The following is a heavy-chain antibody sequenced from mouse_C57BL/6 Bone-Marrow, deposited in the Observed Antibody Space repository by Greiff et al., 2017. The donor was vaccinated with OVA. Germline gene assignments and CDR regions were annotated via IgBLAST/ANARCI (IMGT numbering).Heavy chain of an antibody. D-gene: IGHD1-1*02. CDR1: GFTFSSYG. V-gene: IGHV5-6*01. CDR2: ISSGGSYT. Sequence: EVQLVESGGDLVKPGGSLKLSCAASGFTFSSYGMSWVRQTPDKRLEWVATISSGGSYTYYPDSVKGRVTISRDNAKNTLYLQMSSLKSEDTAMYYCARLVSYYAMDYWGQGTSVTVSS. J-gene: IGHJ4*01. CDR3: ARLVSYYAMDY.